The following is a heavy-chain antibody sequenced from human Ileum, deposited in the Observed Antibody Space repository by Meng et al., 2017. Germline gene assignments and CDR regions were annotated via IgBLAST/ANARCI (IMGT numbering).Heavy chain of an antibody. D-gene: IGHD1-1*01. CDR1: GVTFTDHW. V-gene: IGHV3-74*01. CDR3: TNDRLNH. J-gene: IGHJ1*01. CDR2: INPDGSNP. Sequence: VHLVESGAGLAAPRVSLRPSCAASGVTFTDHWMHWFRQGPWKGLVWVSRINPDGSNPTYADSVKCRFTISRDNAKNTVYLQMNSLRAEDSALYYCTNDRLNHWGQGALVTVSS.